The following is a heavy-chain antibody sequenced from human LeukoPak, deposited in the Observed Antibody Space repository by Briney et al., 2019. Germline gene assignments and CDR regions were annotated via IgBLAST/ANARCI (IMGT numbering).Heavy chain of an antibody. Sequence: SQTLSLTCTVSGGSISSGSYYWSWIRQPVGKGLEWIGHIKTSGSTHYNPSLRSRITMSVDTSKNQFSLNLSSVTAADTAVYYCAKVAKYYYGSETYFFFEDWGQGTLVTVSS. CDR3: AKVAKYYYGSETYFFFED. D-gene: IGHD3-10*01. V-gene: IGHV4-61*09. J-gene: IGHJ4*02. CDR1: GGSISSGSYY. CDR2: IKTSGST.